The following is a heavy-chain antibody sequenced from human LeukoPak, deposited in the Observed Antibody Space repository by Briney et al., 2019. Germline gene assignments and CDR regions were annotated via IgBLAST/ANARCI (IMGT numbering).Heavy chain of an antibody. Sequence: PSETLSLTCTVSGGSISTYYWSCIRQPPGKRLEWIGYVYYSGNTNYNPSLQSRVTISVDTSKNQFSLNLNSVTAADTALYYCARVGTFAFDIWGQGTMVTVSS. CDR3: ARVGTFAFDI. J-gene: IGHJ3*02. CDR2: VYYSGNT. V-gene: IGHV4-59*01. CDR1: GGSISTYY. D-gene: IGHD1-14*01.